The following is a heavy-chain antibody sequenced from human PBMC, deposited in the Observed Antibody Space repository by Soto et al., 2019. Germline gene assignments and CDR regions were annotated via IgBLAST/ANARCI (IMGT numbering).Heavy chain of an antibody. Sequence: QLQLQESGSGLVKPSQTLSLTCAVSGGSISSGGYAWSWIRQPPGKGMEWIGYISHSGSTYYNPSLTSRVTISVDRSKNQLSLKLSSVTAADTAVYYCARGGLLPDYWGQGTLVTVSS. CDR1: GGSISSGGYA. CDR2: ISHSGST. V-gene: IGHV4-30-2*01. CDR3: ARGGLLPDY. D-gene: IGHD6-19*01. J-gene: IGHJ4*02.